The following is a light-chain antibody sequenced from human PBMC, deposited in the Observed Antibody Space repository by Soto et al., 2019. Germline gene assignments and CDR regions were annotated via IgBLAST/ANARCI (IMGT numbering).Light chain of an antibody. CDR3: SSYTGPRVV. V-gene: IGLV2-14*01. CDR2: EVS. J-gene: IGLJ3*02. CDR1: SSDVGGYNY. Sequence: QSALTQPASVSGSPGQSITISCTGTSSDVGGYNYVSWYQQHPGKAPKLMIYEVSYRPSGVSNRFSGSKSGNTASLTISGLQGEEEADNYCSSYTGPRVVFGGGTKLTVL.